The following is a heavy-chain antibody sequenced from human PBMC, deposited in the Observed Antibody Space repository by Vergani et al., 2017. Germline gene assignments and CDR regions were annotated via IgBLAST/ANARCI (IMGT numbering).Heavy chain of an antibody. CDR3: AKRGYIYGYYYYGMDV. Sequence: EVQLLESGGGLVQPGGSLRLSCAASGFTFSSYAVNWVRQAPGKGLEWVSAISGDGGSPYYADSVKGRFTISRDNSENTRYLQMNSLRAEDTAVYYCAKRGYIYGYYYYGMDVWGQGTTVTVSS. CDR1: GFTFSSYA. CDR2: ISGDGGSP. D-gene: IGHD5-18*01. J-gene: IGHJ6*02. V-gene: IGHV3-23*01.